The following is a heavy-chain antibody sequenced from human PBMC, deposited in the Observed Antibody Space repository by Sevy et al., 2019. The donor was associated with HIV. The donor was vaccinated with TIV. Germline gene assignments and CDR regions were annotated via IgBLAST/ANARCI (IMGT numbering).Heavy chain of an antibody. CDR2: ISWNSGSI. V-gene: IGHV3-9*01. CDR3: ATGVVRGVITY. J-gene: IGHJ4*02. D-gene: IGHD3-10*01. Sequence: LSLTCAASGFTFDDYAMHWVRQAPGKGLEWVSGISWNSGSIGYVDPVKGRFTISRDNAKNSLYLQMNSLRAEDTALYYCATGVVRGVITYWGQGTLVTVSS. CDR1: GFTFDDYA.